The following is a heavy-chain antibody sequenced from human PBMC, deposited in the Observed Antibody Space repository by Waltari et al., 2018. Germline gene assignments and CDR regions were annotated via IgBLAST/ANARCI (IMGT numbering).Heavy chain of an antibody. CDR1: GGSTSSYY. J-gene: IGHJ4*02. D-gene: IGHD6-19*01. V-gene: IGHV4-59*01. CDR3: ARAVAVAGSDFDY. CDR2: IYYSGST. Sequence: QVQLQESGPGLVKPSETLSLTCTVSGGSTSSYYWSWIRQPPGKGLEWIGYIYYSGSTNYNPSLKSRVTISVDTSKNQFSLKLSSVTAADTAVYYCARAVAVAGSDFDYWGQGTLVTVSS.